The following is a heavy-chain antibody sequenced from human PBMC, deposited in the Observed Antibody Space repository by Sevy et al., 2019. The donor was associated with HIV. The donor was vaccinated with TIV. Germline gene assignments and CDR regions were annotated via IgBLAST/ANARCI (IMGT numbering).Heavy chain of an antibody. V-gene: IGHV3-49*04. CDR3: TRLSVLLWFGESPGAFDI. Sequence: GGSLRLSCTASGFTFGDYAMSWVRQAPGKGLEWVGFIRSKAYGGTTEYAGSVKGRFTISRDDSKSIAYLQMNSLKTEDTAVYYCTRLSVLLWFGESPGAFDIWGQGTMVTVSS. J-gene: IGHJ3*02. CDR1: GFTFGDYA. D-gene: IGHD3-10*01. CDR2: IRSKAYGGTT.